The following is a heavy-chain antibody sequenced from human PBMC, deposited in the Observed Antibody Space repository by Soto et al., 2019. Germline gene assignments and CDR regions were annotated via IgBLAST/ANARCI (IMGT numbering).Heavy chain of an antibody. J-gene: IGHJ6*02. D-gene: IGHD7-27*01. CDR2: ISRDGDSM. V-gene: IGHV3-11*01. Sequence: QVQLVESGGGLVKPGGSLRLSCAASGFTFSDYYMAWIRQAPGKGLEYVSYISRDGDSMYYADSVKGRFTISRDNAKNARSLQRISLRAEDTAVYYCGRPNWESIHYYHGMDGWGQGSTVTVSS. CDR3: GRPNWESIHYYHGMDG. CDR1: GFTFSDYY.